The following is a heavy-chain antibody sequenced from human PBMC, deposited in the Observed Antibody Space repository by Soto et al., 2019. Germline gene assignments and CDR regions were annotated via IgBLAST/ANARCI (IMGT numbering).Heavy chain of an antibody. CDR3: ARELAAATSQDDAFDI. Sequence: QVQLQESGPGLVKPSQTLSLTCTVSGGSISSGDYYWSWIRQPPGKGLEWNGYIYYSGSTYYNPSLKSRVTVSVDTSKNQFSLKLSSVTAADTAVYYCARELAAATSQDDAFDIWGQGTMVTVSS. CDR1: GGSISSGDYY. D-gene: IGHD6-13*01. J-gene: IGHJ3*02. CDR2: IYYSGST. V-gene: IGHV4-30-4*01.